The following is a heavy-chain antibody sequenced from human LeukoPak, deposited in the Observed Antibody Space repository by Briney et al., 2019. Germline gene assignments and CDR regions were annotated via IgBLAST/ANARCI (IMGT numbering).Heavy chain of an antibody. Sequence: PGGSLRLSCAASGFTFSSYAMHWVRQAPGKGLEWVAVISYDGSSKYYADSVKGRFTISRDNSKNTLYLQMNSLRAEDTAVYYCAITLKDAFDIWGQGTMVTVSS. V-gene: IGHV3-30-3*01. CDR3: AITLKDAFDI. J-gene: IGHJ3*02. CDR1: GFTFSSYA. CDR2: ISYDGSSK.